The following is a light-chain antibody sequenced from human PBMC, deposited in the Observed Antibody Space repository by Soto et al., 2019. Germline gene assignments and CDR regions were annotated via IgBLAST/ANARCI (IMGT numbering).Light chain of an antibody. CDR2: STS. Sequence: DIQITQSPSSLSASVGDRVTITCRASQSIANYLYWYQQQPGKAPKLLIYSTSTLQTEVPSRFSGSGSGTDFTLTINSLQPEDFGTYYCQQSYSFPRTFGQGTKVDIK. CDR3: QQSYSFPRT. J-gene: IGKJ1*01. V-gene: IGKV1-39*01. CDR1: QSIANY.